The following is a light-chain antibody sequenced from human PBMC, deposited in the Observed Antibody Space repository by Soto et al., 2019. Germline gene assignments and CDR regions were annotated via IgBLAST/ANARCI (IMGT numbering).Light chain of an antibody. CDR3: SSYISGSIPFA. CDR1: SSDVGGYNF. Sequence: QSALTQPASVSGSPGQSITISCTGTSSDVGGYNFVSWYQLHPGKAPKLMIFDVSNRPSGVSDRFSGSKSGNTASLTISGLQAEDEADYHCSSYISGSIPFAFGTGTKVTVL. J-gene: IGLJ1*01. V-gene: IGLV2-14*01. CDR2: DVS.